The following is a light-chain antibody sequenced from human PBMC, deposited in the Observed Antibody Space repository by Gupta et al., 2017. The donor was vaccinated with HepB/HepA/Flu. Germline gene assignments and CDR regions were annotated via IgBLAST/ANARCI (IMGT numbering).Light chain of an antibody. CDR2: TAS. Sequence: DIQLTQSPSFLSASVGDRVTITCRASQGISSYLAWYQQRPGKALNLLIYTASTLQSGVPSRFSGSGSGTEFNLSISSRQPEDFATYYCQQVNNCPGTFGQGTKVEIK. CDR1: QGISSY. J-gene: IGKJ1*01. V-gene: IGKV1-9*01. CDR3: QQVNNCPGT.